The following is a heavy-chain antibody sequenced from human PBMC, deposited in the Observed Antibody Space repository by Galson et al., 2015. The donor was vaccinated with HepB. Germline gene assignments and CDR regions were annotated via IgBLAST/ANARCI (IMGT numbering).Heavy chain of an antibody. CDR2: ILYDGSNK. CDR1: GFTFSSFG. CDR3: AKGEMATSGP. Sequence: SLRLSCAASGFTFSSFGMHWVRQAPGKGLEWVAIILYDGSNKYYADSVKGRFTISRDNSKNTLYLQMNSLRAEDTAVYYCAKGEMATSGPWGQGTLVTVSS. V-gene: IGHV3-30*18. D-gene: IGHD5-24*01. J-gene: IGHJ5*02.